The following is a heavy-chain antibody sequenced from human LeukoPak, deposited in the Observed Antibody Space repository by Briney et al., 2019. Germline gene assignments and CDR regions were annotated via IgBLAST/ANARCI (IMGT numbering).Heavy chain of an antibody. Sequence: SVKVSCKASGGTFSSYAISWVRQAPGQGLEWMGRIIPILGIANYAQKFQGRVTITADKSTSTAYMELSSPRSEDTAVYYCARDSRRKLRGNDYWGQGTLVIVSS. V-gene: IGHV1-69*04. D-gene: IGHD4-23*01. CDR1: GGTFSSYA. J-gene: IGHJ4*02. CDR2: IIPILGIA. CDR3: ARDSRRKLRGNDY.